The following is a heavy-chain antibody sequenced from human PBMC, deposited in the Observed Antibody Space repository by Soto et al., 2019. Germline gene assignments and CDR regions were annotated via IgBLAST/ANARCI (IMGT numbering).Heavy chain of an antibody. J-gene: IGHJ3*02. CDR3: ARAVAGMNAFDI. Sequence: SVKVSCKASGVTFSSETLGWVRQAPGQGLEWMGGIIPIFGTANYAQKFQGRVTITADESTSTAYMELSSLRSEDTAVYYCARAVAGMNAFDIWGQGTMVTVSS. D-gene: IGHD6-19*01. CDR2: IIPIFGTA. CDR1: GVTFSSET. V-gene: IGHV1-69*13.